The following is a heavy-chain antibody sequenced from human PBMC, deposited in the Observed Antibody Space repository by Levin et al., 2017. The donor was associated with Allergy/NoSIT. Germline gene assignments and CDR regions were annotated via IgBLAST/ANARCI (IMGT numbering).Heavy chain of an antibody. CDR1: GFPSSSYN. Sequence: PSETLSLTCAASGFPSSSYNMNWVRQAPGKGLEWISYISSSSSTMYYADSVRGRFTISRDNAKNSLYLQMNSLRDEDTAVYYCAREGGSGSYAAYWGQGTLVTVSS. CDR2: ISSSSSTM. V-gene: IGHV3-48*02. J-gene: IGHJ4*02. CDR3: AREGGSGSYAAY. D-gene: IGHD3-10*01.